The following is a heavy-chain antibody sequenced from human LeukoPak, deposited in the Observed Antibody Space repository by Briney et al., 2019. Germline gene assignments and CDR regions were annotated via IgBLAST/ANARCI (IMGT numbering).Heavy chain of an antibody. J-gene: IGHJ4*02. D-gene: IGHD2-15*01. Sequence: GGSLRLSCAASGFTFSSYEMSWVRQAPGKGLEWVSAISGGGGSTYYADSVKGRFTISRDNSKNTLYLQMNSLRAEDTAVYYCAKTLGYCSGGSCYSGVIDYWGQGTLVTVSS. CDR3: AKTLGYCSGGSCYSGVIDY. CDR1: GFTFSSYE. CDR2: ISGGGGST. V-gene: IGHV3-23*01.